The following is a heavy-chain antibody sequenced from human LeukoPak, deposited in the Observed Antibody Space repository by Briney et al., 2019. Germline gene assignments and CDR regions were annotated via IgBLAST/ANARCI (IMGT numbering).Heavy chain of an antibody. J-gene: IGHJ4*02. CDR3: AKRHSSSWYF. CDR1: GFTISSYA. D-gene: IGHD6-13*01. CDR2: FSGSGGST. V-gene: IGHV3-23*01. Sequence: GGSLRLSCAASGFTISSYAMSWVRQAPGKGLEWVSAFSGSGGSTYYADSVKGRFTISRDNSKNTLYLQMNSLRAEDTALYYCAKRHSSSWYFWGQGTLVTVSS.